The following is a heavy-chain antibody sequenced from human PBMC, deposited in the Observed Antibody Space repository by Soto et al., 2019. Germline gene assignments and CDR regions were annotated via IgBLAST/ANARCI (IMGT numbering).Heavy chain of an antibody. D-gene: IGHD2-8*01. J-gene: IGHJ5*01. CDR1: GASVSTNSAT. Sequence: SQTLSLTCAISGASVSTNSATWDWIRQSTSRDLEWLGRTYYRSNWYTDYAVSVKGRITISPDTSNNQLSLQLNSVTPDDTAVYYCARLIGNSWLDSWGQGTLVTVSS. CDR2: TYYRSNWYT. CDR3: ARLIGNSWLDS. V-gene: IGHV6-1*01.